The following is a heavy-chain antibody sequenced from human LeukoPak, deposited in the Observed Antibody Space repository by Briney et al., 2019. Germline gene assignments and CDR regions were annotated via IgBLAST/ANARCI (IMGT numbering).Heavy chain of an antibody. CDR2: INHSGST. J-gene: IGHJ6*03. CDR3: ARGRGYCSSTSCYPYYYYYMDV. D-gene: IGHD2-2*01. V-gene: IGHV4-34*01. Sequence: PSETLSLTCAVYGGSFSGYYWSWIGQPPGKGLEWSGEINHSGSTNYNPSLKSRVTISVDTSKHQFSLKLSSVTAADTAVYYCARGRGYCSSTSCYPYYYYYMDVWGKGTTVTVSS. CDR1: GGSFSGYY.